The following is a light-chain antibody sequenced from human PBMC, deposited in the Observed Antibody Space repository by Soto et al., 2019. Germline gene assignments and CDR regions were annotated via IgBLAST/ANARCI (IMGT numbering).Light chain of an antibody. CDR3: CSYAASSTFNWV. J-gene: IGLJ3*02. Sequence: QSALTRPASVSGSPGQSITISCTGTSSDIGSYNLVSWYQQHPGKAPKVIIYEGSNRPSGVSNRFSASKSGNKASLTISGLQAQDEADYYCCSYAASSTFNWVFGGGTKLTVL. CDR2: EGS. V-gene: IGLV2-23*03. CDR1: SSDIGSYNL.